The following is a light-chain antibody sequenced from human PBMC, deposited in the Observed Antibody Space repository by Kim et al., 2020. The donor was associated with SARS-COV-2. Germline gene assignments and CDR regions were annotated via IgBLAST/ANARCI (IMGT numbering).Light chain of an antibody. J-gene: IGLJ3*02. CDR1: KLGDKY. Sequence: VSPGQTASVTCSGDKLGDKYACWYQQKPGQSPVLVIYQDTKRPSGIPERFSGSNSGNTATLTISGTQAMDEADYYCQAWDSSTGVFGGGTKVTVL. CDR3: QAWDSSTGV. V-gene: IGLV3-1*01. CDR2: QDT.